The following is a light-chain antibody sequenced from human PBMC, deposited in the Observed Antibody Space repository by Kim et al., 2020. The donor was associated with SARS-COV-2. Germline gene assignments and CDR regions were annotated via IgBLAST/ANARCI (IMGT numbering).Light chain of an antibody. CDR2: GAS. Sequence: SPGERARPSCRASKVVSSSYLAWYQHKPGQSPRLLIHGASSRATGVPDRFRGGGSGTDFTLTITRLEPEDFAVYYCQQYGRSPTTFGQGTRLEIK. CDR1: KVVSSSY. CDR3: QQYGRSPTT. J-gene: IGKJ5*01. V-gene: IGKV3-20*01.